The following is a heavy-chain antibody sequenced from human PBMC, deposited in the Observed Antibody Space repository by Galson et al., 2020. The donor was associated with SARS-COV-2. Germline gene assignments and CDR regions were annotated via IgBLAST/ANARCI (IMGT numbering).Heavy chain of an antibody. D-gene: IGHD3-3*01. J-gene: IGHJ6*02. CDR2: IYKSGNT. CDR1: GASISSGRYY. CDR3: ARGNSPCVTIFGVLTGTCGMDV. V-gene: IGHV4-61*02. Sequence: SETLSLTCTVSGASISSGRYYWSWIRQPAGQGLAWIGRIYKSGNTNYNPPLWSQVTISVDTSKNQFSLKLTSVTAADTAVYYCARGNSPCVTIFGVLTGTCGMDVWGQGTTVTVSS.